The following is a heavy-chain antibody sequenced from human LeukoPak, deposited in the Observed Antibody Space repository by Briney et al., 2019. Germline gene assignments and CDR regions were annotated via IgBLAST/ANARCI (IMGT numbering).Heavy chain of an antibody. J-gene: IGHJ3*02. CDR2: FDPEDGET. V-gene: IGHV1-24*01. Sequence: ASVKVSCKVSGYTLTELSMHWMRQAPGKGLEWMGGFDPEDGETIYAQKFQGSVTMTEDTSTDTAYMELSSLRSEDTAVYYCATVLRLDAFDIWGQGTMVTVSS. CDR1: GYTLTELS. D-gene: IGHD5/OR15-5a*01. CDR3: ATVLRLDAFDI.